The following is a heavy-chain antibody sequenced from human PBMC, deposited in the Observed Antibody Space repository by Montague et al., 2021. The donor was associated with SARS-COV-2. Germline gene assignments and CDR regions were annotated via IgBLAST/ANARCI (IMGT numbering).Heavy chain of an antibody. D-gene: IGHD4-17*01. CDR2: IHDSGST. V-gene: IGHV4-59*02. Sequence: SETLSLTCIVSGSTVRGYYWSWIRQPPGKGLEWIGYIHDSGSTNXNPSLKSRVTISVDTSKNQFSLKLSSVTAADTAVYYCARENTVTTFGGPYYIDSWGQGTLVTVSA. CDR1: GSTVRGYY. J-gene: IGHJ4*02. CDR3: ARENTVTTFGGPYYIDS.